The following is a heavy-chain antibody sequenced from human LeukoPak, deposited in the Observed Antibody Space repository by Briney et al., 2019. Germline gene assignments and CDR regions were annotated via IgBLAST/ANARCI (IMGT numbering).Heavy chain of an antibody. CDR2: ISGSGDNT. CDR1: GFTFSSYA. CDR3: AKGDPIDY. V-gene: IGHV3-23*01. Sequence: GGSLRLSCAASGFTFSSYAMNWVRQAPGKGLEWISSISGSGDNTYYSHSVKGRFTISRDNSKNTLYVQMNSLRAEDTAVYYCAKGDPIDYWGQGTLVTVSS. J-gene: IGHJ4*02.